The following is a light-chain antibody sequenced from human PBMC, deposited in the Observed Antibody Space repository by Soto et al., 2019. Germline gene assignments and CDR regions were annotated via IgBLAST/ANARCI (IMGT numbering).Light chain of an antibody. CDR2: GVS. CDR1: SSDIGSYNY. Sequence: QSALTQPASVSGSPGQSITISCTGISSDIGSYNYVSWYQQLPGKVPKLMIYGVSNRPSGVSNRFSGSKSGNTASLTISGLQAEDEADYYCSSYTFSSALVVFGGGTKVTVL. J-gene: IGLJ2*01. V-gene: IGLV2-14*03. CDR3: SSYTFSSALVV.